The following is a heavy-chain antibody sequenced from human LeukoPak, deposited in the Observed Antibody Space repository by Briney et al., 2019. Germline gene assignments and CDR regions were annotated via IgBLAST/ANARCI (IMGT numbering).Heavy chain of an antibody. V-gene: IGHV3-23*01. Sequence: GGSLRLSCAASGVTFSIYAMSSVRQAPGEGREGGSAISGSGGSTYYADSVKGRFTISRDNSKNTLYLQMNSLRAEDTAVYYCAKENSLLWFGEHYFDHWGQGTLVTVSS. D-gene: IGHD3-10*01. CDR2: ISGSGGST. CDR3: AKENSLLWFGEHYFDH. J-gene: IGHJ4*02. CDR1: GVTFSIYA.